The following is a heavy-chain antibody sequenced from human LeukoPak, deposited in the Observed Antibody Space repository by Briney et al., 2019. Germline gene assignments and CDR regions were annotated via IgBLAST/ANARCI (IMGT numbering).Heavy chain of an antibody. V-gene: IGHV1-18*01. D-gene: IGHD3-9*01. CDR2: INTYNGDT. Sequence: GASVKVSCKASGGTFSSYAISWVRQAPGQGLEWMGWINTYNGDTNYAQKFQGRVTMTTDTSTSTAYIELRSLTSDDTAAYYCAREWWGYDVLTGDNWFDPWGQGTLVTVSS. CDR1: GGTFSSYA. CDR3: AREWWGYDVLTGDNWFDP. J-gene: IGHJ5*02.